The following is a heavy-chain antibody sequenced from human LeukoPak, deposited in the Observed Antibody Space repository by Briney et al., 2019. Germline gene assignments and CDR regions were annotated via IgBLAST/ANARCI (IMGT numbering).Heavy chain of an antibody. J-gene: IGHJ4*02. CDR1: GGTFSSYA. V-gene: IGHV1-69*13. Sequence: SVKVSCKASGGTFSSYAMSWVRQAPGQGLEWMGGIIPIFGTANYAQKFQGRVTITADESTSTAYMELSSLRSEDTAVYYCARFRDGYNRGYFDYWGQGTLVTVSS. CDR3: ARFRDGYNRGYFDY. D-gene: IGHD5-24*01. CDR2: IIPIFGTA.